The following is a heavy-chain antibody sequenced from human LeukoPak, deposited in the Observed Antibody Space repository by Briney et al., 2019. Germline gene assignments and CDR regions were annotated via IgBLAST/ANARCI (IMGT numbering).Heavy chain of an antibody. CDR1: GYSFPNSW. D-gene: IGHD3-22*01. V-gene: IGHV5-51*01. Sequence: GESLKISCKGSGYSFPNSWIAWVRQMPGKGLEWMGIIYPGDSNARYSPSFQGQVTISADKSINTAYLQWSSLKASDTAMYYCARRLSGYYSLNYSDLWGQGTLVTVSS. CDR2: IYPGDSNA. J-gene: IGHJ4*02. CDR3: ARRLSGYYSLNYSDL.